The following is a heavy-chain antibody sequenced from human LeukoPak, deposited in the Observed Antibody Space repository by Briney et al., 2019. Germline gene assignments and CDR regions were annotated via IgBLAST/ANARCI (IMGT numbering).Heavy chain of an antibody. CDR3: ASSNWGSGYYYYGMDV. D-gene: IGHD7-27*01. CDR2: IYPGDSDT. V-gene: IGHV5-51*01. J-gene: IGHJ6*02. Sequence: GESLKISCQGSGYSFTNYWIGWVRQMPGKGLEWMGIIYPGDSDTRYSPSFQGQVTISADKSISTAYLQWSSLKASDTAMYYCASSNWGSGYYYYGMDVWGQGTTVTVSS. CDR1: GYSFTNYW.